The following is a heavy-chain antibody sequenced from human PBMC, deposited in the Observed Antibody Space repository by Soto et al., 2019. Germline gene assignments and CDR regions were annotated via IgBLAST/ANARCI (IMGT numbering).Heavy chain of an antibody. V-gene: IGHV4-31*03. CDR1: GGSISSVGYY. CDR3: ARTPPLYDILTGYPLYFDY. D-gene: IGHD3-9*01. CDR2: IYYSGST. J-gene: IGHJ4*02. Sequence: KPSESLSLTCTVSGGSISSVGYYWSWIRQHPGKGLEWIGYIYYSGSTYYNPSLKSRVTISVDTSKNQFSLKLSSVTAADTAVYYCARTPPLYDILTGYPLYFDYWGQGTLVTVSS.